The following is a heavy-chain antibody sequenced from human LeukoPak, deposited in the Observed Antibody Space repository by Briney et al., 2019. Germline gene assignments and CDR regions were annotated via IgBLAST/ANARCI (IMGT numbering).Heavy chain of an antibody. CDR1: GFTFSSYA. CDR2: ISGSGGST. Sequence: GGSLRLSCAASGFTFSSYAMSWVRQAPGKGLEWVSAISGSGGSTDYADSVKGRFTLSRDNSKNTLYLQMNSLRAEDTAVYYCAKVVGANAPYYYYGMDVWGQGTTVTVSS. V-gene: IGHV3-23*01. J-gene: IGHJ6*02. D-gene: IGHD1-26*01. CDR3: AKVVGANAPYYYYGMDV.